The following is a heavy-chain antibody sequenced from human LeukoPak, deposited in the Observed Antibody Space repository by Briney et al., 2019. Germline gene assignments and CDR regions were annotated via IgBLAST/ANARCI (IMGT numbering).Heavy chain of an antibody. CDR3: ARDGRNYYDRSGYYSALAY. J-gene: IGHJ4*02. V-gene: IGHV3-30-3*01. D-gene: IGHD3-22*01. CDR1: GFTFNSYA. CDR2: ISYDGSNK. Sequence: PGGSLRLSCPASGFTFNSYAMHWVRQAPGRGLEWVAVISYDGSNKYYADSVKGRFTISRDNSKNTLYLQMNSLRADDTAVYYCARDGRNYYDRSGYYSALAYWGQGTLVTVSS.